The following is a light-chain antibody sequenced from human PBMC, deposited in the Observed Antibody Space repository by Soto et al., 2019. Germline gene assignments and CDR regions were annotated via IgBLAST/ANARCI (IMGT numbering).Light chain of an antibody. V-gene: IGKV3-15*01. CDR3: QQRNVWPPVT. CDR1: QSVSIK. J-gene: IGKJ5*01. Sequence: EIVMTQSPATLSVSPGERATLSCRASQSVSIKLAWYQQKPGQAPRLLIYDTSTRATGIPARFSGSGSGTEFTLTISSLQSEDSAVYYCQQRNVWPPVTFGQGTRLEIK. CDR2: DTS.